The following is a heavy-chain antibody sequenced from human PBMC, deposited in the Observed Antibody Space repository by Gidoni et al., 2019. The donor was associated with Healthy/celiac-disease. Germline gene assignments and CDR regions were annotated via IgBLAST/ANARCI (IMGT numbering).Heavy chain of an antibody. CDR3: AKVAAFRGGWLDY. J-gene: IGHJ4*02. V-gene: IGHV3-23*01. CDR1: GFTFSSYA. Sequence: EVQLLESGGGLVQPGGSLRLSCAASGFTFSSYAMSWVRQAPGNGLEWVSAISGIGGSKYYADSVKGRFTISRDNSKNTRYLQMNSLRAEDTAVYYCAKVAAFRGGWLDYWGQGTLVTVSS. CDR2: ISGIGGSK. D-gene: IGHD6-19*01.